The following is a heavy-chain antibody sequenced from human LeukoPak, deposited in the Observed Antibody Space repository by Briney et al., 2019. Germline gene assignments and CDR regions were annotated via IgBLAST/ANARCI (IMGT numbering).Heavy chain of an antibody. Sequence: PSETLSLTCTVSGGSISSSSYYWGWIRQPPGKGLEWIGSIYYSGSTYYNPSLKSRVTISVDTSKNQFSLKLSSVTAADTAVYYCARDAYYDFWSGYPTGWFDPWGQGTLVTVSS. V-gene: IGHV4-39*07. J-gene: IGHJ5*02. CDR1: GGSISSSSYY. CDR3: ARDAYYDFWSGYPTGWFDP. CDR2: IYYSGST. D-gene: IGHD3-3*01.